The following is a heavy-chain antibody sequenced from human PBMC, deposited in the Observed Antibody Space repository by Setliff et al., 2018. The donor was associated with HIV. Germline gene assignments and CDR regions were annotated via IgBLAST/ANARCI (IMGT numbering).Heavy chain of an antibody. CDR1: GDSISSSNYY. CDR3: AGEYCDILTGYYNRRSYYFDY. CDR2: VYYSGST. J-gene: IGHJ4*02. V-gene: IGHV4-39*02. D-gene: IGHD3-9*01. Sequence: SETLSLTCTVSGDSISSSNYYWAWIRQSPGKGLEWIGSVYYSGSTYYNPSLKSRVTISVGTSKNQLSLKLSSVTAADAAVYYCAGEYCDILTGYYNRRSYYFDYWGQGTLVTV.